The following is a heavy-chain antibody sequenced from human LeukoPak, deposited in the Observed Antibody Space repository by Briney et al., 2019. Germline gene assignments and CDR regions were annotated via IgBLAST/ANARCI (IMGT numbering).Heavy chain of an antibody. V-gene: IGHV1-69*04. CDR1: RGTFSSSA. D-gene: IGHD5-18*01. CDR2: IIPVLNIT. CDR3: ARDQGLTAPPPSGLDV. J-gene: IGHJ6*02. Sequence: ASVKGSCKTSRGTFSSSAITWVRQAPGQGLEWMGRIIPVLNITTYAQKFPGSVTITADTSTSPVYMELSSLRAEETAVYYCARDQGLTAPPPSGLDVWGQGTTVIVSS.